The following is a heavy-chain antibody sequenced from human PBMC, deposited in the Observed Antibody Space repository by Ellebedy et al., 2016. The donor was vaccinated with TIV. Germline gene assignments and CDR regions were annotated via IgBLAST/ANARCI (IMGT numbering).Heavy chain of an antibody. CDR2: IFPGDSDT. J-gene: IGHJ4*02. CDR1: GHTFASYW. D-gene: IGHD3-3*01. CDR3: ARAATYDFWSD. Sequence: GESLKISCQGSGHTFASYWIGWVRQMPGKGLEWVGIIFPGDSDTRYSPSFEGQVTISADKSISTAYLQWRSLKASDTAIYYCARAATYDFWSDWGQGTLVTVSS. V-gene: IGHV5-51*01.